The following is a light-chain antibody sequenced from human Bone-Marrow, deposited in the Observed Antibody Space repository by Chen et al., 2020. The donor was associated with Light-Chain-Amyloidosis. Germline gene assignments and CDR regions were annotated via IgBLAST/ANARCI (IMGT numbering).Light chain of an antibody. CDR2: EVT. CDR3: SSYTITNTLV. V-gene: IGLV2-14*01. J-gene: IGLJ1*01. CDR1: SSDVGGDNH. Sequence: QSALTQHASVSGSPGQSFTISCTGTSSDVGGDNHDSWYPQHPDKPPKLMIYEVTNRPSWVPDRFSGSKSDITASLTISVLQTEDEADYFCSSYTITNTLVFGSGTRVTVL.